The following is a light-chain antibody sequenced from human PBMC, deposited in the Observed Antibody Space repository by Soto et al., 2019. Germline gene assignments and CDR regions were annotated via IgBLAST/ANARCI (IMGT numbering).Light chain of an antibody. J-gene: IGKJ1*01. V-gene: IGKV3-15*01. CDR1: QSVSSN. CDR2: GAS. Sequence: EIVMTQSPATLSVSPGERATLSCSASQSVSSNLAWYQQKPGQAPRLLIYGASTRATGIPARFSGSGSGTEFTLTISSLQPDDFATYYCQKYNSYPWTCGQGTKVDIK. CDR3: QKYNSYPWT.